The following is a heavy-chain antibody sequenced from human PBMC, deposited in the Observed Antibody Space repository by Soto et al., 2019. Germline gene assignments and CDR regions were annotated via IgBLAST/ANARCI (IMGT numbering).Heavy chain of an antibody. CDR3: AKGSSGSGWYGGTLRIPLFDY. D-gene: IGHD6-19*01. V-gene: IGHV3-23*01. Sequence: GGSLRLSCAASGFTFSSYAMSWVRQAPGKGLEWVSAISGSGGSTYYADSVKGRFTISRDNSKNTLYLQMNSLRAEDTAVYYCAKGSSGSGWYGGTLRIPLFDYWGQGTLVTVSS. CDR2: ISGSGGST. CDR1: GFTFSSYA. J-gene: IGHJ4*02.